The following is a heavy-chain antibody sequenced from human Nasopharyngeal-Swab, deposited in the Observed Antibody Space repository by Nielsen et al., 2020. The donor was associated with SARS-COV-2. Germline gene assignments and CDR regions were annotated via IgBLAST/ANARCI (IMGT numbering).Heavy chain of an antibody. CDR3: ARKADWSLYYYYMDV. CDR1: GFPFSSYA. D-gene: IGHD3-9*01. J-gene: IGHJ6*03. CDR2: LSSDGSNK. Sequence: LKISCAASGFPFSSYAMHWVRPAPGKGLEWVAVLSSDGSNKYYADSVKGRFTIPRDNSKNTLYLQMNRLRAEDTAVYYCARKADWSLYYYYMDVWGKGTTVTVSS. V-gene: IGHV3-30-3*01.